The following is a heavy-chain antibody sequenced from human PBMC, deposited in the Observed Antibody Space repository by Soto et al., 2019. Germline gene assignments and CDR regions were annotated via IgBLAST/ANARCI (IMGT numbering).Heavy chain of an antibody. D-gene: IGHD3-10*01. V-gene: IGHV5-10-1*01. CDR1: GYSFTSYW. Sequence: GESLKISCKGSGYSFTSYWISWVRQMPGKGLEWMGRIDPSDSYTNYSPSFQGHVTISADKSISTAYLQWSSLKASDTAMYYCARHRPTTMVRGVRALSWFDTWGQGTLVTVSS. J-gene: IGHJ5*02. CDR3: ARHRPTTMVRGVRALSWFDT. CDR2: IDPSDSYT.